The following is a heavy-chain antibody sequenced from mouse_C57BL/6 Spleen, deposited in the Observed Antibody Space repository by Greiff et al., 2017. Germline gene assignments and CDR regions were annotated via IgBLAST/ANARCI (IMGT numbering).Heavy chain of an antibody. Sequence: QVQLQQSGAELVRPGSSVKLSCKASGYTFTSYWMHWVKQRPIQGLEWIGNIDPSDSETHYNQKFKDKATLTVDKSSSTAYMQLSSLTSEDSAVYYCARNDYWYFDVWGTGTTVTVSS. CDR1: GYTFTSYW. CDR2: IDPSDSET. CDR3: ARNDYWYFDV. J-gene: IGHJ1*03. V-gene: IGHV1-52*01.